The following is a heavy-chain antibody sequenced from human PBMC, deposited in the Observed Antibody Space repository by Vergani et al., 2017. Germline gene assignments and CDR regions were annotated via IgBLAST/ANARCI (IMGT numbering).Heavy chain of an antibody. CDR3: ARGRRWLQSGVDY. D-gene: IGHD5-24*01. CDR1: GGSFSGYY. V-gene: IGHV4-34*01. J-gene: IGHJ4*02. CDR2: INHSGST. Sequence: QVQLQQWGAGLLKPSETLSLTCAVYGGSFSGYYWSWIRQPPGKGLEWIGEINHSGSTNYNPSLKSRVTISVDTSKNQFSLKLSSVTAADTAVYYCARGRRWLQSGVDYWGQGTLVTVSS.